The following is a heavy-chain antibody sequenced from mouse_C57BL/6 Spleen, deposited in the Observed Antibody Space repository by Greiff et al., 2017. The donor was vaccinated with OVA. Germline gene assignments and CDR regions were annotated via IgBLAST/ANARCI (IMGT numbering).Heavy chain of an antibody. CDR3: ARHGGLRDFDV. V-gene: IGHV5-12*01. J-gene: IGHJ1*03. Sequence: EVKVVESGGGLVQPGGSLKLSCAASGFTFSDYYMYWVRQTPEKRLEWVAYISNGGGSTYYPDTVKGRFTISRDNAKNTLYLQMSRLKSEDTAMYYCARHGGLRDFDVWGTGTTVTVSS. CDR1: GFTFSDYY. D-gene: IGHD2-4*01. CDR2: ISNGGGST.